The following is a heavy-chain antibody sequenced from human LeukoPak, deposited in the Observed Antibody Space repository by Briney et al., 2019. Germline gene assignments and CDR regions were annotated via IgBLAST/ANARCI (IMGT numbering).Heavy chain of an antibody. D-gene: IGHD1-26*01. CDR3: ARDRTRYTGSLDAFDI. CDR2: ITSTSNYI. J-gene: IGHJ3*02. CDR1: GFIFSSYS. Sequence: PGGSLRLSCAASGFIFSSYSMNWVRQAPGKGLEWVSSITSTSNYIYYADSVKGRFTISRDNAKNSLYLQMNSLGAEDTAVYYCARDRTRYTGSLDAFDIWGRGTMVTVSS. V-gene: IGHV3-21*01.